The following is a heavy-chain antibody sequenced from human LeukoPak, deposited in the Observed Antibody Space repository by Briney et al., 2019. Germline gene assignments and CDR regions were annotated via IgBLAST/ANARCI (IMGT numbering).Heavy chain of an antibody. CDR1: GFTFSSYA. CDR2: ISYDGSNK. V-gene: IGHV3-30*04. Sequence: GRSLRLSCAASGFTFSSYAMHWVRQAPGKGLEWVAVISYDGSNKYYADSVKGRFTISRDNSKNTLYLQMNSLRAEDTAVYYCAKMYGGTYIGNWGQGTLVTVSA. CDR3: AKMYGGTYIGN. J-gene: IGHJ4*02. D-gene: IGHD1-26*01.